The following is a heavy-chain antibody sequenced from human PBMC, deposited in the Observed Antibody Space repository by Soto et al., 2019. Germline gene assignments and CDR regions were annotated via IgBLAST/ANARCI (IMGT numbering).Heavy chain of an antibody. CDR1: GFTFNVYG. J-gene: IGHJ4*02. V-gene: IGHV3-48*02. CDR3: VRDPLDY. CDR2: ITSSSSTI. Sequence: GGSLRLSCVASGFTFNVYGMNWVRQVPGKGLEWLSFITSSSSTINYADSMKGRFTVSRDNGKNSLYLQMNNLRDEETAIYYCVRDPLDYWGRGTLVTVS.